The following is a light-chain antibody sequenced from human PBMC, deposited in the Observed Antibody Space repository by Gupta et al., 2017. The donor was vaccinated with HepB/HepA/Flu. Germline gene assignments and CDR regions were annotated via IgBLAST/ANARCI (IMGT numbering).Light chain of an antibody. Sequence: QSVLTQPPSASGTPGQRVTISCSGSSSNIGSNYVYWYQQLPGTAPKLLIYRNNQRPSGVPDRFSGSKSGTSASLAISGLRSEDEADYYCAAWDDSLSGVVCGGGTKLT. CDR1: SSNIGSNY. CDR3: AAWDDSLSGVV. CDR2: RNN. V-gene: IGLV1-47*01. J-gene: IGLJ2*01.